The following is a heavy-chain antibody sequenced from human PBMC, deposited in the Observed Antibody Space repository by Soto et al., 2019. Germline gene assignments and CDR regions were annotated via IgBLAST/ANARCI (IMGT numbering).Heavy chain of an antibody. J-gene: IGHJ6*02. CDR2: ISYDGSNK. D-gene: IGHD6-6*01. V-gene: IGHV3-30-3*01. CDR1: GFTFSSYA. CDR3: ARDPGGPYIAARTWYYGMDV. Sequence: GGSLRLSCAAPGFTFSSYAMHWVRQAPGKGLEWVAVISYDGSNKYYADSVKGRFTISRDNSKNTLYLQMNSLRAEDTAVYYCARDPGGPYIAARTWYYGMDVWGQGTTVTVSS.